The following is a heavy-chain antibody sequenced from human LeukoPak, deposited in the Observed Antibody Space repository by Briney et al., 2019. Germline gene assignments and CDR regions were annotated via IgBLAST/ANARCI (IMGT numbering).Heavy chain of an antibody. CDR3: ARDPANPFPIFGVVMSYGMDV. Sequence: PGGSLRLSCAASGFTFSSYSMNWVRQAPGKGLEWVSYISSSSTIYYADSVKGRFTISRDNAKNSLYLQMNSLRAEDTAVYYCARDPANPFPIFGVVMSYGMDVWGQGTTVTVSS. V-gene: IGHV3-48*01. CDR1: GFTFSSYS. CDR2: ISSSSTI. J-gene: IGHJ6*02. D-gene: IGHD3-3*01.